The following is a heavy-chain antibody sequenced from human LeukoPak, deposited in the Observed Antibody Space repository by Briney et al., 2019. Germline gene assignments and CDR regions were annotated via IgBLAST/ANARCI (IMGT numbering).Heavy chain of an antibody. CDR3: ARDSSSWDAFDI. J-gene: IGHJ3*02. V-gene: IGHV3-66*01. Sequence: PGGSLRLSCAASGFTVSSNYMSWVRQAPGKGLEWVSVIYSGGSTYYADSVKGRFTISRDNSKHTLYLQMNSLRAEDTAVYYCARDSSSWDAFDIWGQGTMVTVSS. CDR1: GFTVSSNY. CDR2: IYSGGST. D-gene: IGHD6-13*01.